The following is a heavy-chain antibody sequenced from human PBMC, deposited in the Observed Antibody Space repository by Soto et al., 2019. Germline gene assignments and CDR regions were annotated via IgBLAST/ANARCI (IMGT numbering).Heavy chain of an antibody. Sequence: GASVKVSCKASGGTFSSYTIRWVRQAPGQGLEGMGRIIPILGIANYAQKFQGRVTITADKSTSTAYMELSSLRSEDTAVYYCARVFNSSGPPAYDAFDIWGQGTMVTVSS. CDR1: GGTFSSYT. V-gene: IGHV1-69*02. CDR3: ARVFNSSGPPAYDAFDI. CDR2: IIPILGIA. J-gene: IGHJ3*02. D-gene: IGHD6-19*01.